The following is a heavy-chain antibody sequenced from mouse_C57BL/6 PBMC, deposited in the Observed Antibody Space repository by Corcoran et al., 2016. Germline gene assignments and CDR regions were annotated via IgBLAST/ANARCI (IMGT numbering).Heavy chain of an antibody. CDR1: GFSLSTSGMG. Sequence: QVTLKESGPGILQSSQTLSLNCSFSGFSLSTSGMGVSWIRQPSGKGLEWLAHIYWDDDKRYNPSLKSRLTISKDTSRNQVFLKITSVDTADTATYYCARTTGYSGSSYWYFDVWGTGTTVTVSS. J-gene: IGHJ1*03. CDR2: IYWDDDK. D-gene: IGHD1-1*01. V-gene: IGHV8-12*01. CDR3: ARTTGYSGSSYWYFDV.